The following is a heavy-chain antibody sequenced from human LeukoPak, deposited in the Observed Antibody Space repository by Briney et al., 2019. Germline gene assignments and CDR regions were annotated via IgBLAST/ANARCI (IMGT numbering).Heavy chain of an antibody. CDR1: GYTFTGYY. Sequence: ASVKVSCKASGYTFTGYYMHWVRQAPGQGLEWMGWINPNSGGTNYAQKFQGRVTITADKSTSTAYMELSSLRSEDTAVYYCATHNKDIVVVVAATPMSSWYYYMDVWGKGTTVTVSS. CDR2: INPNSGGT. CDR3: ATHNKDIVVVVAATPMSSWYYYMDV. J-gene: IGHJ6*03. V-gene: IGHV1-2*02. D-gene: IGHD2-15*01.